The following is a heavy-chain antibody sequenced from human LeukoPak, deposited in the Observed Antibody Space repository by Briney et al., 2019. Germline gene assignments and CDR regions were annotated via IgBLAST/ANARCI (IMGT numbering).Heavy chain of an antibody. CDR2: ISISGTTI. CDR1: GFAFTDYY. V-gene: IGHV3-11*04. D-gene: IGHD3-22*01. Sequence: GVSLRLSCAASGFAFTDYYMSWIRQAPGKGLDWVSYISISGTTINYADSVKGRFTFSRDNAKNSLYLQMNSLRAEDTAVYYCARDRYYYDSSGYGPSRFQHWGQGTLVTVSS. CDR3: ARDRYYYDSSGYGPSRFQH. J-gene: IGHJ1*01.